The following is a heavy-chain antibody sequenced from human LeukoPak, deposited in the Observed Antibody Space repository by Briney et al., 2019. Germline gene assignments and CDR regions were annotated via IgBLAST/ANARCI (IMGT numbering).Heavy chain of an antibody. V-gene: IGHV4-4*02. Sequence: SETLSLTCGVSGGSITNTNYWTWVRQPPGKGLEWIGEVNLQGSTNYNPSLMGRVAISVDKSENHISLQLTSVTAADTAVYYCAREGGPYRPLDYSGQGTLVTVSS. CDR3: AREGGPYRPLDY. J-gene: IGHJ4*02. CDR2: VNLQGST. CDR1: GGSITNTNY.